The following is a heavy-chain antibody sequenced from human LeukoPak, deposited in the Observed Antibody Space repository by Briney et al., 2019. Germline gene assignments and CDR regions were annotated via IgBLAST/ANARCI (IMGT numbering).Heavy chain of an antibody. Sequence: GGSLRLSCAASGSTLSTSWMAWIRQAPGKGLDWLGNINPDGSTINYVDSVKGRFTFSRDNAKNSLYLQMNSLRAEDTAVFYCARDSGYNAFDIWGQGTMVTVSS. V-gene: IGHV3-7*01. D-gene: IGHD5-12*01. J-gene: IGHJ3*02. CDR1: GSTLSTSW. CDR2: INPDGSTI. CDR3: ARDSGYNAFDI.